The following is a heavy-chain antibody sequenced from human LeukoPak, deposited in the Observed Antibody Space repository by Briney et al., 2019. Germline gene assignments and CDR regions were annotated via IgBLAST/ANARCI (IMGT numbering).Heavy chain of an antibody. CDR3: ARDPYSSSWRFYFDY. V-gene: IGHV3-30-3*01. Sequence: PGGSLRLSCAASGFTFSSYEMHWVRQAPGKGLEWVALIAYAGSNTFYADSVKGRFTISRDNSDNTLYLQMNSLRAEDTAVYYCARDPYSSSWRFYFDYWGQGTLVTVSS. CDR2: IAYAGSNT. J-gene: IGHJ4*02. D-gene: IGHD6-13*01. CDR1: GFTFSSYE.